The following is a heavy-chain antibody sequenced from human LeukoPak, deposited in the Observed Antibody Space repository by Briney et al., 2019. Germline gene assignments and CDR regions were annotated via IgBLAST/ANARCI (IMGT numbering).Heavy chain of an antibody. J-gene: IGHJ3*01. CDR1: GFTFSSHA. V-gene: IGHV3-23*01. CDR2: ISGSGASR. D-gene: IGHD2-8*01. CDR3: ARDDGLDVFDV. Sequence: GGSLRLSCAASGFTFSSHAMNWLRQAPGKGLEWVSAISGSGASRYYADSVKGRFTISRDNAKKSLYLQMNSLRAEDTAVYYCARDDGLDVFDVWGQGTAVTVSS.